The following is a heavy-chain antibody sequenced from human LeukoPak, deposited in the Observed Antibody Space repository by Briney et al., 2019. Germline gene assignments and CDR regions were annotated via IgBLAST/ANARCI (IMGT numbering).Heavy chain of an antibody. J-gene: IGHJ4*02. D-gene: IGHD3-16*01. CDR3: ARTLHLGEFYFDY. Sequence: RPSQTLSLTCTVSGGSISSGGYYWSWIRQHPGKGLEWIGYISYSGGTYYNPPLKSRVTISVDTSKNQFSLKLSSVTAADTAVYYCARTLHLGEFYFDYWGQGTLVSVSS. V-gene: IGHV4-31*03. CDR2: ISYSGGT. CDR1: GGSISSGGYY.